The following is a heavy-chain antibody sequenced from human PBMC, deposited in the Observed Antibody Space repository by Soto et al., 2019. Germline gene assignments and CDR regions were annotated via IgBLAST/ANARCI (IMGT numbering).Heavy chain of an antibody. Sequence: QVQLQESGPGLVKPSGTLFLTCAVSGGSISDNWWSWVRQPPGKGLEWIGEIYPSGTTYYTPALRSRVVILVDKSASQISLTLSSVTAADTAVYYCARHVAVRRTMGFDYWGPGTLVAVSS. J-gene: IGHJ4*02. V-gene: IGHV4-4*02. D-gene: IGHD2-21*01. CDR3: ARHVAVRRTMGFDY. CDR1: GGSISDNW. CDR2: IYPSGTT.